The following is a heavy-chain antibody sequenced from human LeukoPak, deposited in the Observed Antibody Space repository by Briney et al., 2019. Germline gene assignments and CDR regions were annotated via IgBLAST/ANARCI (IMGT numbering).Heavy chain of an antibody. CDR2: ISDGGSTT. CDR1: GFAFSSYW. D-gene: IGHD3-22*01. Sequence: PGGSLRLSCAASGFAFSSYWMHWVRQAPGKGLVWVSRISDGGSTTTYADSVKGRFTISRDNAKNTLYLQMNGLRAEDTAVYYCSRSAYYDGSGNYYDYRGQGTLVTVSS. CDR3: SRSAYYDGSGNYYDY. J-gene: IGHJ4*02. V-gene: IGHV3-74*01.